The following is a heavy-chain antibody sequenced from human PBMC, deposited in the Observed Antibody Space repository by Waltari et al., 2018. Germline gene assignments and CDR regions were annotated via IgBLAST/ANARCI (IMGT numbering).Heavy chain of an antibody. CDR3: ARRPRNYYDSSGYYPFDY. J-gene: IGHJ4*02. D-gene: IGHD3-22*01. CDR2: IIPIFGTA. V-gene: IGHV1-69*01. Sequence: QVQLVQSGAEVKKPGSSVQVSCKASGGTFSSYAISWVRQAPGQGLEWMGGIIPIFGTANYAQKFQGRVTITADESTSTAYMELSSLRSEDTAVYYCARRPRNYYDSSGYYPFDYWGQGTLVTVSS. CDR1: GGTFSSYA.